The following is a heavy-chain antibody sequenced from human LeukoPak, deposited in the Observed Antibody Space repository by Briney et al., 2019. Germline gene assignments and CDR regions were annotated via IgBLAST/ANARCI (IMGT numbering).Heavy chain of an antibody. V-gene: IGHV3-74*01. D-gene: IGHD2-8*02. J-gene: IGHJ6*02. Sequence: GGSLGLSCAASGFTFSSYWMHWVRQAPGKGLVWVSRLISDGSSASYADSVKGRFTISRDNTKNILYLQMNSLRAEDTAVYYCVRDSRYCPDVWGQGTTVTVSS. CDR3: VRDSRYCPDV. CDR2: LISDGSSA. CDR1: GFTFSSYW.